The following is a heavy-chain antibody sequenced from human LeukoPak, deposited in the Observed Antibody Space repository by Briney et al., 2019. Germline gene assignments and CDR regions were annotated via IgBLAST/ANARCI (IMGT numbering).Heavy chain of an antibody. J-gene: IGHJ4*02. CDR1: EFTFTTSW. Sequence: PGGSLRLSCAASEFTFTTSWMTWVRQAPGKGLEWLGNINPDASTKNYAASVRGRFTFSRDNAKNSLYLHMSSLRAGDTAIYYCARDRAFSTFDYWGRGTLVTVSS. CDR3: ARDRAFSTFDY. CDR2: INPDASTK. D-gene: IGHD2-2*01. V-gene: IGHV3-7*01.